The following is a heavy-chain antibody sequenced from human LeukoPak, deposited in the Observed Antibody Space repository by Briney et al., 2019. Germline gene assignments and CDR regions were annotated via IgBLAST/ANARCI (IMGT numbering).Heavy chain of an antibody. V-gene: IGHV7-4-1*02. J-gene: IGHJ5*02. CDR3: ARDNYGAEEGIGSSLVWLDP. Sequence: GASVKVSCKASGYTFTTYAINWERQAPGQGLEWMGWIDTSTGKPTYAQGFTEQFVFSLDASVSTAYLQISSLKAEDTAVYYWARDNYGAEEGIGSSLVWLDPWGQGTRVTVSS. CDR2: IDTSTGKP. CDR1: GYTFTTYA. D-gene: IGHD4-11*01.